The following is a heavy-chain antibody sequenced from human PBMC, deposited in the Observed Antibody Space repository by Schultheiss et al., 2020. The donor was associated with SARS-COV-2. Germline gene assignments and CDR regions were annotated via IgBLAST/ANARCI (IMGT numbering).Heavy chain of an antibody. CDR1: GYTFTSYY. CDR3: ARGGLTHSDVWSAYIPDYALDV. CDR2: IIPIFGTA. V-gene: IGHV1-69*13. Sequence: SVKVSCKASGYTFTSYYMHWVRQAPGQGLEWMGWIIPIFGTANYAQKFQGRVTITADESTSTAYMELSRLRSDDTAVYYCARGGLTHSDVWSAYIPDYALDVWGQGTTVTVSS. D-gene: IGHD3-3*01. J-gene: IGHJ6*02.